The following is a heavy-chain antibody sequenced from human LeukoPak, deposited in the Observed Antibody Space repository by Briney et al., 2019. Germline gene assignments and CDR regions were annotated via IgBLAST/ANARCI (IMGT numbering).Heavy chain of an antibody. Sequence: GGSLRLSCAASGFTFSSYAMHWVRQAPGKGLEWVAVISYDGSNKYYADSVKGRFTISRDNSKNTLYLQMNSLRAEDTAVYYCARDASYYYDSSTTGGYWGQGTLVTVSS. D-gene: IGHD3-22*01. J-gene: IGHJ4*02. CDR3: ARDASYYYDSSTTGGY. CDR1: GFTFSSYA. V-gene: IGHV3-30*14. CDR2: ISYDGSNK.